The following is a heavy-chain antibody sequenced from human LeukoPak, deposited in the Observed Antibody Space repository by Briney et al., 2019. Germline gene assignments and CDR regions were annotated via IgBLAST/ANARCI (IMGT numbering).Heavy chain of an antibody. Sequence: PGGSLRLSCAASGFTFSSYAMGWVRQAPGKGLEWVSAITAGGGNTYYADSVEGWFTISRDNSKNTLYLQVNSLRAEDTAVYYCAKGNGYSYGRYYFDYWGQGNPGHRLL. D-gene: IGHD5-18*01. CDR2: ITAGGGNT. CDR1: GFTFSSYA. J-gene: IGHJ4*02. V-gene: IGHV3-23*01. CDR3: AKGNGYSYGRYYFDY.